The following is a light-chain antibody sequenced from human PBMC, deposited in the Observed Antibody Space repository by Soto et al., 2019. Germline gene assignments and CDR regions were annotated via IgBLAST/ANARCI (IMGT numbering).Light chain of an antibody. V-gene: IGLV2-14*01. CDR2: EVS. Sequence: QSALTQPASVSGSPGQSSTISCTGTSSDVGGYNYVTWYQQHPGKAPKLMFYEVSNRPSGVSNRFSGSKSGNTASLTISGLQAEDDADYYCSSYTSRSTRYVFGPGTKLTVL. J-gene: IGLJ1*01. CDR3: SSYTSRSTRYV. CDR1: SSDVGGYNY.